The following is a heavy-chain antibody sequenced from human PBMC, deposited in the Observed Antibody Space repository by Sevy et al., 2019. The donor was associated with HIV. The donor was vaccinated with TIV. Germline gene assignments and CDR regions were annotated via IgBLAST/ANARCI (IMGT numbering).Heavy chain of an antibody. CDR2: IRRNSHEPYGGTT. Sequence: GGSLRLSCTSSGFTFGDYAMSWFRQAPGKGLEWVAFIRRNSHEPYGGTTDYAASVKGRFTISRDDSKDIAYLQMNSLKTEDTAVYYCTRALATADTPEYYFDYWGQGILVTVSS. J-gene: IGHJ4*02. V-gene: IGHV3-49*03. D-gene: IGHD5-12*01. CDR1: GFTFGDYA. CDR3: TRALATADTPEYYFDY.